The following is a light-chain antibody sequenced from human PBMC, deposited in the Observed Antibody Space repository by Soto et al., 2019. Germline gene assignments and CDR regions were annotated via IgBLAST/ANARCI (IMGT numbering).Light chain of an antibody. CDR2: VSS. CDR1: QSVGAK. V-gene: IGKV3-15*01. J-gene: IGKJ1*01. CDR3: EHYSSXLWP. Sequence: RVVTQSPATLSVSPGERANLSCRASQSVGAKLAWYQQTPGQAPRLLIYVSSNRATGVPARISASVSGTELTLALSSLQSEDFANYYCEHYSSXLWPFGPGPKV.